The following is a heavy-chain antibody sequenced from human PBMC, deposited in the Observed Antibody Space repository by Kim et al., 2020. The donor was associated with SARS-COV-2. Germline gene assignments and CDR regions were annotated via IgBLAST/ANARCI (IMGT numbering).Heavy chain of an antibody. CDR2: IYYSGST. D-gene: IGHD3-22*01. Sequence: SETLSLTCTVSGGSISSYYWSWIRQPPGKGLEWIGYIYYSGSTNYNPSLKSRVTISVDTSKNQFSLKLSSVTAADTAVYYCAREGGKYYYDSSGYYSVWYFDLWGRGTLVTVSS. V-gene: IGHV4-59*01. CDR1: GGSISSYY. CDR3: AREGGKYYYDSSGYYSVWYFDL. J-gene: IGHJ2*01.